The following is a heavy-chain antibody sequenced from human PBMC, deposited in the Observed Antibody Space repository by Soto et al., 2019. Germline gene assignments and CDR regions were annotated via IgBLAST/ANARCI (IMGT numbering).Heavy chain of an antibody. D-gene: IGHD3-10*01. J-gene: IGHJ4*02. V-gene: IGHV3-30*18. CDR1: GFTFSSYG. Sequence: GGSLRLSCAASGFTFSSYGMHWVRQAPGKGLEWVAVISYDGSNKYYADSVKGRFTISRDNSKNTLYLQMNSLRAEDTAVYYCAKDRGGSYGSGSSPGYWGQGTLVTVSS. CDR3: AKDRGGSYGSGSSPGY. CDR2: ISYDGSNK.